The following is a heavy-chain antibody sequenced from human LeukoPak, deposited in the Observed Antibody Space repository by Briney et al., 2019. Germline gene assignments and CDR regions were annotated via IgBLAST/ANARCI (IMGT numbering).Heavy chain of an antibody. CDR2: ISYDGSNK. V-gene: IGHV3-30*18. CDR1: GFTFSSYG. D-gene: IGHD3-22*01. Sequence: GSLRLSCAASGFTFSSYGMHWVRQAPGKGLEWVAVISYDGSNKYYADSVKGRFTISRDNSKNTLYLQMNSLRAEDTAVYYCAKVGNDSSGYYLGNYFDYWGQGTLVTVSS. J-gene: IGHJ4*02. CDR3: AKVGNDSSGYYLGNYFDY.